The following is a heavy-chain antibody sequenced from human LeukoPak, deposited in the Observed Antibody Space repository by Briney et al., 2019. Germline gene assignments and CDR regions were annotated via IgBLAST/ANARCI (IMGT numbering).Heavy chain of an antibody. CDR2: IYSGGRI. CDR3: ARDGPRSGYDLGHFDN. D-gene: IGHD5-12*01. J-gene: IGHJ4*02. Sequence: SETLSLTCTVSGGSFRGDYYWAWIRQPPGKGLEWIGSIYSGGRIYYNPSLKSRVSISIDTSNNDLSLKVTSVTAADTAGYYCARDGPRSGYDLGHFDNLGQGTLVTASS. V-gene: IGHV4-39*07. CDR1: GGSFRGDYY.